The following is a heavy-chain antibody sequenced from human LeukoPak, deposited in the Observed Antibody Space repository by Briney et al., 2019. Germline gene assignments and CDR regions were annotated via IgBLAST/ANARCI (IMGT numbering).Heavy chain of an antibody. CDR1: GFTFSSYG. CDR3: ARTSSGYLDY. V-gene: IGHV3-30*03. J-gene: IGHJ4*02. CDR2: ILYDGSNQ. D-gene: IGHD3-22*01. Sequence: GGSLRLSCAASGFTFSSYGMYWVRQAPGKGLEWVAVILYDGSNQYYADSVKGRFTISRDNSKNTLYLQMNSLRAEDTAVYYCARTSSGYLDYWGQGTLVTVSS.